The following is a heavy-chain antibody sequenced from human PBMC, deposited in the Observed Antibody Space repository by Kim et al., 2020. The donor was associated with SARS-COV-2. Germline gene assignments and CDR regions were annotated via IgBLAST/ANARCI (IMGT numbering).Heavy chain of an antibody. J-gene: IGHJ3*02. Sequence: NYERKFQERVTITRDMSTSTAYMELSSLRSEDTAVYYCAADSSGYYDAFDIWGQGTMVTVSS. D-gene: IGHD3-22*01. V-gene: IGHV1-58*01. CDR3: AADSSGYYDAFDI.